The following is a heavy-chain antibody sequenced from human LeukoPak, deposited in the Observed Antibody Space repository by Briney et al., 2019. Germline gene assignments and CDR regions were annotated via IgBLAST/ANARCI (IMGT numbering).Heavy chain of an antibody. J-gene: IGHJ5*02. V-gene: IGHV4-39*07. CDR3: ARERGGFRWFDP. Sequence: PSETLSLTCTVSGGSISSSSYYWGWIRQPPGKGLEWIGSIYYSGSTYYNPSLKSRVTISVDTSKNQFSLKLSSVTAADTAVYYCARERGGFRWFDPWGQGTLVTVSS. D-gene: IGHD2-15*01. CDR2: IYYSGST. CDR1: GGSISSSSYY.